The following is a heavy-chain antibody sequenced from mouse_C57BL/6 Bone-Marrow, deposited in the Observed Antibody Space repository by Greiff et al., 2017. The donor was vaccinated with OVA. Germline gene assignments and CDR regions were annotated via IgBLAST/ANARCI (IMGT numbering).Heavy chain of an antibody. D-gene: IGHD1-1*01. CDR3: AKRCYGSSRHW. Sequence: EVQLQQSGPELVKPGASVKISCKASGYTFTDYYMNWVKQSHGKSLEWIGDINPNNGGTSYNQKFKGKATLTVDKSSSTAYMELRSLTSEDSAIYYCAKRCYGSSRHWWGQGTTLTVSS. CDR2: INPNNGGT. V-gene: IGHV1-26*01. J-gene: IGHJ2*01. CDR1: GYTFTDYY.